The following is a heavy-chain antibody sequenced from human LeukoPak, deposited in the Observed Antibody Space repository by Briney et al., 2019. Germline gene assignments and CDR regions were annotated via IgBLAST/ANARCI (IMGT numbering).Heavy chain of an antibody. D-gene: IGHD6-13*01. CDR1: GFTVSSKY. Sequence: PGGSLRLSCAASGFTVSSKYMSWVRQAPGKGLEWVANIKQDGSEKDYVDSVKGRFTISRDNAKNSLYLQMNSLTTEDTAVYYCSRVGPGAAGAFADWGQGTRVTVSS. CDR2: IKQDGSEK. V-gene: IGHV3-7*01. CDR3: SRVGPGAAGAFAD. J-gene: IGHJ4*02.